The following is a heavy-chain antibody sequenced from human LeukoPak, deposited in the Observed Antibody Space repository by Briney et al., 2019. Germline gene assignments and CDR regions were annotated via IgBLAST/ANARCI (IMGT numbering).Heavy chain of an antibody. V-gene: IGHV4-39*01. CDR1: GVSISSSNSY. D-gene: IGHD1-26*01. J-gene: IGHJ6*03. CDR3: ARGQRGYSGSYAYYYYYMDV. CDR2: IYYTGNT. Sequence: PSETLSLTCTVSGVSISSSNSYWGWIRQPPGKGLAWIGSIYYTGNTYYNASLKSRVTISIDTSKNQISLRLTSVTATDTAMYYCARGQRGYSGSYAYYYYYMDVWGKGTTVTVSS.